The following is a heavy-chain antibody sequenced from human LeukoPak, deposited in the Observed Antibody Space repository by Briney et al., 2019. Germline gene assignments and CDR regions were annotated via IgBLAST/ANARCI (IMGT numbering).Heavy chain of an antibody. J-gene: IGHJ5*02. CDR1: GYTFTSYD. CDR3: ARGLGIAAAGQIRDNWFDP. V-gene: IGHV1-8*01. CDR2: MNPNSGNT. D-gene: IGHD6-13*01. Sequence: ASVKVSCKASGYTFTSYDINWVRQATGQGLEWMGWMNPNSGNTGYAQKFQDRVTITRNTSISTAYMELSSLRSEDTAVYYCARGLGIAAAGQIRDNWFDPWGQGTLVTVSS.